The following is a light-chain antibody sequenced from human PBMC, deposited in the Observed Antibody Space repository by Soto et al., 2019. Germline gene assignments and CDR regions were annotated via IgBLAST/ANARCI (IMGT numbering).Light chain of an antibody. CDR1: QSVNIY. Sequence: EIVLKQSPATLSLSPGERATLSCRASQSVNIYLGWYQQRPGQAPRLLIYDASNRATSVPDRFSGSGSGTDFTLSVTRLEPEDFAVYYCHQYAVSPLTFGGGTTVEIK. CDR3: HQYAVSPLT. V-gene: IGKV3-20*01. CDR2: DAS. J-gene: IGKJ4*01.